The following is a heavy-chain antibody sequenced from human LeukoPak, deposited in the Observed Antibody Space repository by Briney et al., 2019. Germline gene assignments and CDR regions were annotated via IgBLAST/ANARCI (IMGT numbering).Heavy chain of an antibody. Sequence: ASVKVSCKASGYTFTGYYMHWVRQAPGQGLEWMGRINPNSGGTNYAQKFQGRVTITRNTSISTAYMELSSLSSEDTAVFYCASVGTGSGSYSLDYWGQGTLVTVSS. D-gene: IGHD3-10*01. CDR3: ASVGTGSGSYSLDY. CDR1: GYTFTGYY. CDR2: INPNSGGT. J-gene: IGHJ4*02. V-gene: IGHV1-2*06.